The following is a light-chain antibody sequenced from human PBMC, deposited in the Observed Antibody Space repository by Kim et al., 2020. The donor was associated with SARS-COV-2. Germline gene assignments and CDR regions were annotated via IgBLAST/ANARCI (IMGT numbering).Light chain of an antibody. Sequence: YAIPRHPPQPKKGPRIQKKHNRDGSHHKGEGIPDRFSGSSSGAERYLNLPRLQAEDEADYYCQTWATGIHVFGSGTKVTVL. V-gene: IGLV4-69*01. CDR1: YA. CDR3: QTWATGIHV. J-gene: IGLJ1*01. CDR2: HNRDGSH.